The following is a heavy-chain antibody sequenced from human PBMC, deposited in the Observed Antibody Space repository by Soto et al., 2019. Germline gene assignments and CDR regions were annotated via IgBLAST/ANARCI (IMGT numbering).Heavy chain of an antibody. Sequence: QVQLVESGGGVIQPGTSLSLSCASSGFTFRSFGMYWVRQAPGKGLEWVAVVSYDGNHKYYADSVKGRFTVSRDNDKNKLYLQMNSLRGEDTAVYYCAKDVGQKLDLNYGMYVSGQGTTVSVSS. CDR1: GFTFRSFG. CDR2: VSYDGNHK. D-gene: IGHD6-13*01. CDR3: AKDVGQKLDLNYGMYV. V-gene: IGHV3-30*18. J-gene: IGHJ6*02.